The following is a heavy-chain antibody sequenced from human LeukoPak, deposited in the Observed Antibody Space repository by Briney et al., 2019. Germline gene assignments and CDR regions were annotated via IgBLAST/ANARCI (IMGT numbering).Heavy chain of an antibody. V-gene: IGHV3-66*01. CDR1: GFTVSSNY. J-gene: IGHJ4*02. D-gene: IGHD4-17*01. CDR3: ARDRYGDYAKDY. Sequence: GGSLRLSCAASGFTVSSNYMSWVRQAPGKGLEWVSVIYSGGSTYYADSVKGRFTISRDNSKNTLYLQMNSLRAEDTAVYYCARDRYGDYAKDYWGQGTLVTVSS. CDR2: IYSGGST.